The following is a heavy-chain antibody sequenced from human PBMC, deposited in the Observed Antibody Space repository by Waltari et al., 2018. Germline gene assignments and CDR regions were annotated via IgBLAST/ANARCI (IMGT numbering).Heavy chain of an antibody. CDR2: ISGSVGST. Sequence: EVQLLESGGGLVQPGGSLRLSCAASGFTFSSYAMSWVRQAPGKGLEWVSAISGSVGSTYYADSVKCRFTISRDNSKNTLYLQMNSLRAEDTAVYYCAKDMKGIAAAGNLDYWGQGTLVTVSS. D-gene: IGHD6-13*01. CDR3: AKDMKGIAAAGNLDY. CDR1: GFTFSSYA. V-gene: IGHV3-23*01. J-gene: IGHJ4*02.